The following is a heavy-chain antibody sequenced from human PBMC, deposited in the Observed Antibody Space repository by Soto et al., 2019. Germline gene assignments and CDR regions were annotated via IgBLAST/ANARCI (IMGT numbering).Heavy chain of an antibody. CDR1: GFAFTSSA. J-gene: IGHJ4*02. Sequence: ASVKVSCKASGFAFTSSAVQWVRQARGQRLEWIGWIGVGSGNRHYAQKFQERVTITRDMSTNTAYMELSSLRSEDTAVYYCAALGVNFDHWGQGTLVTVSS. CDR2: IGVGSGNR. D-gene: IGHD2-8*01. CDR3: AALGVNFDH. V-gene: IGHV1-58*01.